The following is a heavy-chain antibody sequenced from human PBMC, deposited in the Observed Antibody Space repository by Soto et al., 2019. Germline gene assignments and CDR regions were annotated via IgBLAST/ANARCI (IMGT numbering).Heavy chain of an antibody. CDR3: VVWPVQLAMPHDAFDI. CDR1: GYTLTELS. V-gene: IGHV1-24*01. D-gene: IGHD2-2*01. Sequence: ASVKVSCKVSGYTLTELSMHWVRQAPGKGLEWMGGFDPEDGETIYAQKFQGRVTMTRNTSINTAYMELSSLRSEDTAVYYCVVWPVQLAMPHDAFDIWGQGTMVTVSS. CDR2: FDPEDGET. J-gene: IGHJ3*02.